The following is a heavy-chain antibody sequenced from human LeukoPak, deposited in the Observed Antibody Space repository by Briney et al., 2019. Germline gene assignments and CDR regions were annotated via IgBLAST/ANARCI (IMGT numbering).Heavy chain of an antibody. Sequence: PGGSLRLSCAASGFTFSSYAMHWVRQAPGKGLEWVAVISYDGSNKYYADSVKGRFTISRDASKSTLYLQLNGLRAEDTAVYYCVRHTYDAYYFDNWGQGTLVTVSS. CDR1: GFTFSSYA. J-gene: IGHJ4*02. D-gene: IGHD3-16*01. CDR2: ISYDGSNK. V-gene: IGHV3-30*14. CDR3: VRHTYDAYYFDN.